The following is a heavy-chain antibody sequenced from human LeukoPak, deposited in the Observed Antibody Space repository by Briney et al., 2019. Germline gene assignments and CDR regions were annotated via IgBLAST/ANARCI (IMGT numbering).Heavy chain of an antibody. Sequence: GSSVKVSCKASGGTFSSYAISWVRQAPGQGLEWMGWISAYNGNTNYAQKLQGRVTMTTDTSTSTAYMELRSLRSDDTAVYYCARDPNYYGSGKGWFDPWGQGTLVTVSS. CDR1: GGTFSSYA. CDR2: ISAYNGNT. CDR3: ARDPNYYGSGKGWFDP. J-gene: IGHJ5*02. V-gene: IGHV1-18*01. D-gene: IGHD3-10*01.